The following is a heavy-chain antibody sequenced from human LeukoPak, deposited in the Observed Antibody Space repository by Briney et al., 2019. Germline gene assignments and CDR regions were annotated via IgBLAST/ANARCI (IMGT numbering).Heavy chain of an antibody. CDR2: IYYSGGT. CDR3: ARDCGGDCYPRYYYGMDV. J-gene: IGHJ6*02. CDR1: GGSISSGGYN. V-gene: IGHV4-31*03. D-gene: IGHD2-21*02. Sequence: SQTLFLTCTVSGGSISSGGYNWSWIRQHPGKGLEWIGCIYYSGGTYYNPSLRSRVTMSVDTSKNQFSLDLSSVTAADTAVYYCARDCGGDCYPRYYYGMDVWGQGTTVTVSS.